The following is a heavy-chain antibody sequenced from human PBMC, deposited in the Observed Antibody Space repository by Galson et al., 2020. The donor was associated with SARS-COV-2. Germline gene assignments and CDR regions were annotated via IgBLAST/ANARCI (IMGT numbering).Heavy chain of an antibody. Sequence: GGSLRLSCAASGFTFSSYGMHWVRQAPGKGLEWVAVISYDGSNKYYVDSVKGRFTISRDNSKNTLYLQMNSLRAEDTAVYYCAKVIEGYYYGMDVWGQGTTVTVSS. CDR2: ISYDGSNK. V-gene: IGHV3-30*18. CDR1: GFTFSSYG. J-gene: IGHJ6*02. CDR3: AKVIEGYYYGMDV.